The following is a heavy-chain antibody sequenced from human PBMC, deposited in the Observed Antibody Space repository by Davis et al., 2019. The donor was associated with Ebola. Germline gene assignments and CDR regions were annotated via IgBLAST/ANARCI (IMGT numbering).Heavy chain of an antibody. CDR1: GFTFSSYG. CDR2: ISYDGSNK. Sequence: GESLKISCAASGFTFSSYGMHWVRQAPGKGLEWVAVISYDGSNKYYADSVKGRFTISRDNSKNTLYLQMNSLRAEDTAVYYCAKEYYYDSSGYSDAFDIWGQGTMVTVSS. V-gene: IGHV3-30*18. J-gene: IGHJ3*02. D-gene: IGHD3-22*01. CDR3: AKEYYYDSSGYSDAFDI.